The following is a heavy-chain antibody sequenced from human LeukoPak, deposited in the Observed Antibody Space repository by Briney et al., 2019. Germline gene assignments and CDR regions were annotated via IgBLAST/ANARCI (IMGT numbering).Heavy chain of an antibody. V-gene: IGHV4-39*07. D-gene: IGHD2-2*01. CDR1: GGSISSSSYY. CDR2: IYYSGSA. J-gene: IGHJ4*02. CDR3: ARGLSGDIVVVPLRG. Sequence: SETLSLTCTVSGGSISSSSYYWGWIRQPPGKGLEWIGNIYYSGSAYYNPSLKSRVTISVDTSKNQFSLKLSSVTAADTAVYYCARGLSGDIVVVPLRGWGQGTLVTVSS.